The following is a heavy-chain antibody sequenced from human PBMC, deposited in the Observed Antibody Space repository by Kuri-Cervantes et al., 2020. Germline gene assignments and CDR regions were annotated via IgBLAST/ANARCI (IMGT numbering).Heavy chain of an antibody. CDR1: GGSISSYY. V-gene: IGHV4-59*01. D-gene: IGHD2-2*01. Sequence: GSLRLSCTVSGGSISSYYWSWIRQPPGKGLEWIGYIYYSGSTNYNPSLKSRVTISVDTSKNQFSLKLSSVTAADTAVYYCARAKQALRYCSSTSCFPRWFDPWGQGTLVTVSS. J-gene: IGHJ5*02. CDR2: IYYSGST. CDR3: ARAKQALRYCSSTSCFPRWFDP.